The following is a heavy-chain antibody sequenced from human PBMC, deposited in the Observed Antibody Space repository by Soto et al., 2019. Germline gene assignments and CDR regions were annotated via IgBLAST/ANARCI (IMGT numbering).Heavy chain of an antibody. J-gene: IGHJ4*02. V-gene: IGHV4-30-4*01. CDR1: GGSISSGDYY. D-gene: IGHD3-22*01. CDR2: IYYSGST. CDR3: ARDAAIRYYDSSGYFFDY. Sequence: SETLSLTCTVSGGSISSGDYYWSWIRQPPGKGLEWIGYIYYSGSTYYNPSLKSRVTISVDTSKNQFSLKLSSVTAADTAVYDCARDAAIRYYDSSGYFFDYWGQGTLVTVSS.